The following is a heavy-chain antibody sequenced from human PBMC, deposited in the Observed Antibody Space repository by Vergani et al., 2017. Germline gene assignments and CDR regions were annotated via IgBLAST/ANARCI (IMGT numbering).Heavy chain of an antibody. J-gene: IGHJ4*02. CDR2: IKQDGSEK. CDR3: ARVXSSSWYRLKAVKYYFDY. CDR1: GFTFSSYW. Sequence: EVQLVESGGGLVQPGGSLRLSCAASGFTFSSYWMSWVRQAPGKGLEWVANIKQDGSEKYYVDSVKGRFTISRDNAKNSLYLQMNSLRAEDTAVYYCARVXSSSWYRLKAVKYYFDYWGQGTLVTVSS. D-gene: IGHD6-13*01. V-gene: IGHV3-7*01.